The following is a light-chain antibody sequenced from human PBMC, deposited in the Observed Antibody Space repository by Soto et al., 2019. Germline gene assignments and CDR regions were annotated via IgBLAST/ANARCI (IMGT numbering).Light chain of an antibody. Sequence: DVQMTQSPFFLSTSVGDTSAFTSRASQPTRTYLNWYQHNTGKDPNFLIRAASILQPGFPSQFSGSGSGTHFTLTISNLLPDDCATYFGHQTYPTPLYTCGQG. V-gene: IGKV1-39*01. J-gene: IGKJ2*01. CDR3: HQTYPTPLYT. CDR2: AAS. CDR1: QPTRTY.